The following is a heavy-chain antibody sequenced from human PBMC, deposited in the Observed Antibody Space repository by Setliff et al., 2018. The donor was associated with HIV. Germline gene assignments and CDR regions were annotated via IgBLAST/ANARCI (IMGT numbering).Heavy chain of an antibody. Sequence: SETLSLTCTVSGGSISSYYWSWIRQPPGKGLEWIGYIYYSGSTNYNPSLKSRVTISVDTSRNHFSLKLISVTAADTAVYYCAREITYDYVWGSFRQGAFDIWGQGTLVPVSS. J-gene: IGHJ3*02. CDR1: GGSISSYY. CDR2: IYYSGST. V-gene: IGHV4-59*01. D-gene: IGHD3-16*01. CDR3: AREITYDYVWGSFRQGAFDI.